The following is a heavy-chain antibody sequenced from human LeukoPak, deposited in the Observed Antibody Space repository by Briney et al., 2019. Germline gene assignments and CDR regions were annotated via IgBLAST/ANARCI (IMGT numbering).Heavy chain of an antibody. V-gene: IGHV3-43*02. CDR1: GFTFSTYA. CDR3: AKDGKNYFDY. Sequence: SGGSLRLSCAASGFTFSTYAMSWVRQAPGKGLEWVSLISWDGGSTYYADSAKGRFTISRDNSKNSLSLQMNSLRPEDTALYYCAKDGKNYFDYWGQGTLVTVSS. J-gene: IGHJ4*02. CDR2: ISWDGGST.